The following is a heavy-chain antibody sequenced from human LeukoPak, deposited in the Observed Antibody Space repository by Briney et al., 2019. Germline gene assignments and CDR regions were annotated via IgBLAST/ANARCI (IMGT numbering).Heavy chain of an antibody. Sequence: KPSETLSLTCTVSGGSISSYYWSWIRQPPGKGLEWIGYIYYSGSTNYNPSLKSRVTISVDTSKNQFSLKLSSVTAADTAVYYCARHPSSYYDSSGSFDYWGQGTLVTVSS. J-gene: IGHJ4*02. V-gene: IGHV4-59*08. D-gene: IGHD3-22*01. CDR2: IYYSGST. CDR3: ARHPSSYYDSSGSFDY. CDR1: GGSISSYY.